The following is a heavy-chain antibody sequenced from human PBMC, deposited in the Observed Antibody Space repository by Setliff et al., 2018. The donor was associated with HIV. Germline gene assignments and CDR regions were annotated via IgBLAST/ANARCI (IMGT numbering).Heavy chain of an antibody. D-gene: IGHD4-4*01. CDR1: GGSFSSYY. J-gene: IGHJ4*02. CDR2: MYTSGDT. V-gene: IGHV4-4*07. Sequence: SSETLSLTCNVSGGSFSSYYWSWIRQPAGKALEWIGRMYTSGDTNYNPSLKSRATMSLDTSKNQFSLKLNSVTAADTAMYYCARDPTTGVDYWGQGTLVTVSS. CDR3: ARDPTTGVDY.